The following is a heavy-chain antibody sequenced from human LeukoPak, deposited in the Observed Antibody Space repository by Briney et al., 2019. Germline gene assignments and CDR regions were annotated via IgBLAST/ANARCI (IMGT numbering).Heavy chain of an antibody. CDR1: GFTFSNYW. CDR3: ARGAASLFGY. J-gene: IGHJ4*02. Sequence: PGGSLRLSCAASGFTFSNYWMSWVRQAPGKGLEWVANIKQDGSEEYYVDSVKGRFTISRDNTKNSLYLQMNSLRAEDTAVYYCARGAASLFGYWGQGTLVTVSS. CDR2: IKQDGSEE. D-gene: IGHD6-6*01. V-gene: IGHV3-7*01.